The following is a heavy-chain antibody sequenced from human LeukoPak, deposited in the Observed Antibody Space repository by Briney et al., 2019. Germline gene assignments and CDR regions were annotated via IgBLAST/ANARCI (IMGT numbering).Heavy chain of an antibody. V-gene: IGHV3-48*01. D-gene: IGHD5-24*01. J-gene: IGHJ4*02. Sequence: GGSLRLSCAASGFTVRDYSMNWVRQAPGKGLEWGSYIGIDRGNTNYADSVEGRFTISGDKAKNSLYLQMNSLRVEDTAVYYCARDYKYAFDNWGQGTLVTVSS. CDR2: IGIDRGNT. CDR3: ARDYKYAFDN. CDR1: GFTVRDYS.